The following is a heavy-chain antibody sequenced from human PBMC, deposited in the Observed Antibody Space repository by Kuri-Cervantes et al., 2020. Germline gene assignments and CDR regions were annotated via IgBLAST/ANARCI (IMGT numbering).Heavy chain of an antibody. CDR3: ARDRYQLLLTPKGAWFDP. V-gene: IGHV3-30-3*01. D-gene: IGHD2-2*01. Sequence: GGSLRLSCAASGFTVSSNYMSWVRQAPGKGLEWVAVISYDGSNKYYADSVKGRFTISRDNSKNTLYLQMNSLRAEDTAVYYCARDRYQLLLTPKGAWFDPWGQGTLVTVSS. CDR2: ISYDGSNK. CDR1: GFTVSSNY. J-gene: IGHJ5*02.